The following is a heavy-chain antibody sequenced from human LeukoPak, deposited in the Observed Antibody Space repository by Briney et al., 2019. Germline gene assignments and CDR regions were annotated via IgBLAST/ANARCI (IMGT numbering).Heavy chain of an antibody. CDR3: ARIRPGSTDAFDI. V-gene: IGHV3-48*03. J-gene: IGHJ3*02. CDR2: ISSSGSTI. CDR1: GFTFSSYE. Sequence: PGGSLRLSCAASGFTFSSYEMNWVRQAPGKGLEWVSYISSSGSTIYYADSVKGRFTISRDNAKNSLYLQMNSLRAEDTAVYYCARIRPGSTDAFDIWGQGTMVTVSS. D-gene: IGHD6-13*01.